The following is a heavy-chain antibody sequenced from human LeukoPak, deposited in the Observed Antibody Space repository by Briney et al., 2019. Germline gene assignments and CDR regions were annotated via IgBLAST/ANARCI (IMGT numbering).Heavy chain of an antibody. D-gene: IGHD1-7*01. CDR3: ARDTYNWNYGYGY. CDR1: GFPFRSYS. V-gene: IGHV3-21*01. J-gene: IGHJ4*02. CDR2: ISTTSTYV. Sequence: GGSLRLSCAASGFPFRSYSMNWVRQAPGKGLEWVSSISTTSTYVYYVDSVKGRFTISRDNAKNSLYLQMNSLRAEDTAVYYCARDTYNWNYGYGYWGQGTLVTVSS.